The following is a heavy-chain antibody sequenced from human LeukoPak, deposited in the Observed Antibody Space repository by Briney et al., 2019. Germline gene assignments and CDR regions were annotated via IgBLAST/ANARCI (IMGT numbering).Heavy chain of an antibody. CDR2: IYYSGST. D-gene: IGHD4-11*01. CDR3: ARSLTTPLYGMDV. Sequence: SETLSLTCTVSGVPISSYYWSWIRQPPGKGLEWIGYIYYSGSTNYNPSLKSRVTISVDTSKNQFSLKLSSVTAADTAVYYCARSLTTPLYGMDVWGQGTTVTVSS. CDR1: GVPISSYY. V-gene: IGHV4-59*01. J-gene: IGHJ6*02.